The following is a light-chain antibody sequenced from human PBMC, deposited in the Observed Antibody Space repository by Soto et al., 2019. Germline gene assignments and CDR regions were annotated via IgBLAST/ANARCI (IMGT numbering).Light chain of an antibody. Sequence: EIVLTQSPGTLSLSPGERGTLSCRASQSVSSSYLAWYQQKPGQAPRLLIYGASSRATGIPDRFSGSGSGTDFTLTISRLEPEDLAVYYCQQYGSSPRTFGQGTKVEIK. J-gene: IGKJ1*01. CDR2: GAS. CDR1: QSVSSSY. V-gene: IGKV3-20*01. CDR3: QQYGSSPRT.